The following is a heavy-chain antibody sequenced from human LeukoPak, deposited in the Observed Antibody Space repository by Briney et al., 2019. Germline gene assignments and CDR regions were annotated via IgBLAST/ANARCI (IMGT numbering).Heavy chain of an antibody. Sequence: ALVKVSCKASGYTFTSYDINWVRQATGQGLEWMGWMNPNSGNTGYAQKFQGRVTMTRNTSISTAYMELSSLRSEDTAVYYCARPGIAAAGGDYWGQGTLVTVSS. J-gene: IGHJ4*02. CDR1: GYTFTSYD. D-gene: IGHD6-13*01. CDR2: MNPNSGNT. CDR3: ARPGIAAAGGDY. V-gene: IGHV1-8*01.